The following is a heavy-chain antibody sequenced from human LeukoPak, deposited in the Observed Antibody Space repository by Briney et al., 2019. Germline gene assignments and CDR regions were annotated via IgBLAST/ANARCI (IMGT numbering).Heavy chain of an antibody. J-gene: IGHJ1*01. CDR2: ISDGGDST. CDR1: GFTFGNYA. D-gene: IGHD5-24*01. CDR3: ATSERITTIRTLDEYFQH. V-gene: IGHV3-23*02. Sequence: GGSLRLSCAASGFTFGNYAMSWVRQAPGKGLEWVSGISDGGDSTYYGDSVKGRFTMFRDNSKNTLYLQMNSLRVEDTAVYYCATSERITTIRTLDEYFQHWGQGTLVTVSS.